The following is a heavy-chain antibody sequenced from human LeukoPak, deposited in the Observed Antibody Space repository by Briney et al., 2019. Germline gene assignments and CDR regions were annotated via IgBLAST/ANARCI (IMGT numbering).Heavy chain of an antibody. CDR1: GFTFSSYS. CDR3: ARDANYDTPVGGEDY. J-gene: IGHJ4*02. CDR2: ISSSSSYI. V-gene: IGHV3-21*01. Sequence: PGGSLRLSCAASGFTFSSYSMNWVRQAPGKGLEWASSISSSSSYIYYADSVKGRFTISRDNAKNSLYLQMNSLRAEDTAVYYCARDANYDTPVGGEDYWGQGTLVTVSS. D-gene: IGHD3-22*01.